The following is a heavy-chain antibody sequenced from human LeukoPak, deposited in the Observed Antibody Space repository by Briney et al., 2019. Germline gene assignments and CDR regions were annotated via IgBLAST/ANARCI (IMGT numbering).Heavy chain of an antibody. Sequence: GGSLRPSCAASGFTFSNAWMSWVRQAPGKGLEWVGRIKSKTDGGTTDYAAPVKGRFTISRDDSKNTLYLQMNSLKTEDTAVYYCTTARWAGGIDYWGQGTLVTVSS. D-gene: IGHD3-16*01. J-gene: IGHJ4*02. CDR3: TTARWAGGIDY. CDR2: IKSKTDGGTT. V-gene: IGHV3-15*01. CDR1: GFTFSNAW.